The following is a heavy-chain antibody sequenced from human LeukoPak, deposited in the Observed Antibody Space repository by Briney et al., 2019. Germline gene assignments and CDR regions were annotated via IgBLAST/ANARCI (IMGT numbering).Heavy chain of an antibody. CDR3: AKECDYSPGHKFDL. V-gene: IGHV3-23*01. CDR2: IRGSGGGI. J-gene: IGHJ4*02. CDR1: GFTFSTYA. Sequence: GGSLRLSCAAAGFTFSTYAMSWVRQAPGKGLEWVSVIRGSGGGIFYADSVKGRFTISRDNSKNTLFLQMNSLRAEDTALYFCAKECDYSPGHKFDLWGQGTLVTVSS. D-gene: IGHD3-10*01.